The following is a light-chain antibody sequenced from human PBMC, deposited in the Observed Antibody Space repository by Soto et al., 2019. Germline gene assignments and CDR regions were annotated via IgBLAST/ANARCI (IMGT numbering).Light chain of an antibody. CDR3: QQACT. Sequence: EIVMTQSPATLSVSPGERATLSCRASQSVSSNLAWYQQKPGQAPRLLIYGASTRATGIPARFSGSGSGTEFTLTISSLQFEDFAVYYCQQACTFGPGTKVDIK. CDR2: GAS. CDR1: QSVSSN. J-gene: IGKJ3*01. V-gene: IGKV3-15*01.